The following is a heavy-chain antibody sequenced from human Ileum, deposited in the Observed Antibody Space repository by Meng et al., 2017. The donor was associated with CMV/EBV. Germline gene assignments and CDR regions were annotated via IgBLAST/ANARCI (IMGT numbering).Heavy chain of an antibody. V-gene: IGHV3-11*04. J-gene: IGHJ4*02. D-gene: IGHD4-17*01. CDR3: ARAYGDHGAYYFDF. CDR2: IGSRGYTM. CDR1: GFTFSEYY. Sequence: SGFTFSEYYMSWIRQAPGKGLEWVSYIGSRGYTMYYADSVKGRFTISRDNAKNSLFLQMNSLRAEDTAVYYCARAYGDHGAYYFDFWGQGTLVTVSS.